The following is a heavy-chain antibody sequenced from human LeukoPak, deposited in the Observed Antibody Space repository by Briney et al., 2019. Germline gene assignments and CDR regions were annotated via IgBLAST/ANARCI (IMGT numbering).Heavy chain of an antibody. CDR1: GYTFTGYY. V-gene: IGHV1-2*02. J-gene: IGHJ4*02. Sequence: ASVTVSCKASGYTFTGYYMHWVRQAPGQGLEWMGWINPNSGDTKYAQKFQGRVTMTRDMSTSTVYMYLSSLRSEDTAVYYCARDYCGGDCYSGSDYWGQRTLVTVSS. CDR3: ARDYCGGDCYSGSDY. CDR2: INPNSGDT. D-gene: IGHD2-21*02.